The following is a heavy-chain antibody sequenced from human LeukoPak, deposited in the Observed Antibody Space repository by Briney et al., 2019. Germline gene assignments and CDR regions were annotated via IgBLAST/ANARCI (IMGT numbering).Heavy chain of an antibody. V-gene: IGHV3-21*01. CDR3: ARGGHYYDSSGIEGNY. D-gene: IGHD3-22*01. J-gene: IGHJ4*02. CDR2: ISSSSSYI. CDR1: GFTFSSYS. Sequence: GGSLRLSCAASGFTFSSYSMNWVRQAPGKGLEWVSSISSSSSYIYYADSVKGRFTISRDNAKNSLYLQMNSLRAEDTAVYYCARGGHYYDSSGIEGNYWGQGTLVTVSS.